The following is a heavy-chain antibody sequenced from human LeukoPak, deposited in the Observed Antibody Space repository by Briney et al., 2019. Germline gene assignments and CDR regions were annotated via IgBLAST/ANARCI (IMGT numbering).Heavy chain of an antibody. CDR1: GFTFDDYA. J-gene: IGHJ4*02. Sequence: SLRLSCAASGFTFDDYAMHWVRQAPGKGLEWDSGISWNSGSIGYADSVKGRFTISRDNAKNSLYLQMNSLRAEDMALYYCAKARYCSSTSCYWDYWGQGTLVTVSS. V-gene: IGHV3-9*03. CDR3: AKARYCSSTSCYWDY. CDR2: ISWNSGSI. D-gene: IGHD2-2*01.